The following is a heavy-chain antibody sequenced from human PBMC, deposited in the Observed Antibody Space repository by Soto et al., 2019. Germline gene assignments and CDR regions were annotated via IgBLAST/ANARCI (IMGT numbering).Heavy chain of an antibody. CDR2: INAGNGNT. D-gene: IGHD1-26*01. CDR3: ARVDGTY. Sequence: ASVKVSCKASGYSFSSYAIHWVRQAPGQGLEWLGWINAGNGNTKYSRKFQGRLTITSDTSASTAYMELNSLRSEDTAVYYCARVDGTYWVQGTLVTVSS. J-gene: IGHJ4*02. CDR1: GYSFSSYA. V-gene: IGHV1-3*01.